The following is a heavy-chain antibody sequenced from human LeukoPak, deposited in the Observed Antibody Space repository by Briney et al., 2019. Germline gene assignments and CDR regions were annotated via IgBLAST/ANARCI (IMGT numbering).Heavy chain of an antibody. V-gene: IGHV4-34*01. CDR1: GGSFSGYY. Sequence: SETLSLTCAVYGGSFSGYYWSWIRQPPGKGLEWIGEINHSGSTNYNPSLKSRVTISLDTSKNQFSLKLSSVTAADTAVYYCARSGPLTYYDFWSGYYVWFDPWGQGTLVTVSS. CDR3: ARSGPLTYYDFWSGYYVWFDP. D-gene: IGHD3-3*01. J-gene: IGHJ5*02. CDR2: INHSGST.